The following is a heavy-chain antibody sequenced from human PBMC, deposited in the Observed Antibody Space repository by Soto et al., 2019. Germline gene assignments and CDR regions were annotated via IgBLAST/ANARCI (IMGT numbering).Heavy chain of an antibody. D-gene: IGHD6-19*01. V-gene: IGHV3-7*01. Sequence: GGSLRLSCAASGFTFSSYWMSWVRQAPGKGLEWVANIKQDGSEKYYVDSVKGRFTISRDNAKNSLYLQMNSLRAEDTAVYYCARDPDAIAGTGTDLFIGYFQHWGQGTLVTVYS. CDR1: GFTFSSYW. CDR3: ARDPDAIAGTGTDLFIGYFQH. CDR2: IKQDGSEK. J-gene: IGHJ1*01.